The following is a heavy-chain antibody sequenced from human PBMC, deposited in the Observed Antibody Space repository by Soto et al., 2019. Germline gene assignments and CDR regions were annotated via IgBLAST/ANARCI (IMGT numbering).Heavy chain of an antibody. Sequence: EVQLVESGGGLVKPGGSLSISCAASGFTFSSYSMHWVRQAPGKGLEWVSSISSSSTYIYYADSVKGRFTISRDRTKNSLYLQMNSLRADDTAVYFCARDEGCSSTFYYYYGMGVWGQGTTVTVSS. J-gene: IGHJ6*02. CDR1: GFTFSSYS. CDR3: ARDEGCSSTFYYYYGMGV. D-gene: IGHD6-13*01. CDR2: ISSSSTYI. V-gene: IGHV3-21*01.